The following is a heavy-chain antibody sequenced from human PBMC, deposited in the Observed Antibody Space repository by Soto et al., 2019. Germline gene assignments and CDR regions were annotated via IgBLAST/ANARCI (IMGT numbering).Heavy chain of an antibody. D-gene: IGHD3-3*01. J-gene: IGHJ4*02. CDR1: GYTFTSYG. Sequence: ASVKVSFKASGYTFTSYGISWVRQAPGQGLEWMGWISAYNGNTNYAQKLQGRVTMTTDTSTSTAYMELRSLRSDDTAVYYCARSELRFLPLDYWGQGTLVTVSS. V-gene: IGHV1-18*01. CDR2: ISAYNGNT. CDR3: ARSELRFLPLDY.